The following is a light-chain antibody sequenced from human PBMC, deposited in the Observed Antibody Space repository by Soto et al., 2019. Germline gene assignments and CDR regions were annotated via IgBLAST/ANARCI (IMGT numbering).Light chain of an antibody. V-gene: IGKV1-39*01. J-gene: IGKJ1*01. CDR1: QSVRSH. Sequence: DIQMTQSPSSLSASVGDRVTITCRASQSVRSHLNWFQQKPGKAPDLLIYGASTLQFGVPSRFSGSGPGTDFILTISNLQPEDFAIYYCQQSFRTPQTFGQGTKVEIK. CDR2: GAS. CDR3: QQSFRTPQT.